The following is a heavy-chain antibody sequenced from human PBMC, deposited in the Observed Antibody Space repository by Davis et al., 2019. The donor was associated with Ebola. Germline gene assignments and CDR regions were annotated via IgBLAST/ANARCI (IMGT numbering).Heavy chain of an antibody. V-gene: IGHV3-9*01. CDR3: AKGVLRYFGSYFDY. Sequence: PGGSLRLSCAASGFTFDDYAMHWVRQAPGKGLEWVSGISWNSGSIGYADSVKGRFTISRDNAKNSLYLQMNSLRAEDTALYYCAKGVLRYFGSYFDYWGQGTLVTVSS. D-gene: IGHD3-9*01. J-gene: IGHJ4*02. CDR1: GFTFDDYA. CDR2: ISWNSGSI.